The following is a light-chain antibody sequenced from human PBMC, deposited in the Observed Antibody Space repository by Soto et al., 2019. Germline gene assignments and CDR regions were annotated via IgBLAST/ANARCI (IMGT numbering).Light chain of an antibody. J-gene: IGKJ2*01. V-gene: IGKV1-39*01. CDR3: QQSFSTPYT. CDR1: QRINKY. Sequence: DIQMTQSPSSLSASVGDSVTIPCRASQRINKYLNWYQQRSGRAPRLLIHTASSLHSGVPSRFSGSGSGSDFTLTISSLQPEDFATYFSQQSFSTPYTVGQGPKLEI. CDR2: TAS.